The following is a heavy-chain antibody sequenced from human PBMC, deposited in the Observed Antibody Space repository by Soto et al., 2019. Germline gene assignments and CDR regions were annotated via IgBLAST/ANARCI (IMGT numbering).Heavy chain of an antibody. CDR3: ARGRYSSSWYAFNWFDP. D-gene: IGHD6-13*01. J-gene: IGHJ5*02. CDR2: INHSGST. Sequence: PSETLSLTCAVYCGSFSGYYWSWIRQPPGEGLEWIGEINHSGSTNYNPSLKSRVTISVDTSKNQFSLKLSSVTAADTAVYYCARGRYSSSWYAFNWFDPWGQGTLVTVSS. CDR1: CGSFSGYY. V-gene: IGHV4-34*01.